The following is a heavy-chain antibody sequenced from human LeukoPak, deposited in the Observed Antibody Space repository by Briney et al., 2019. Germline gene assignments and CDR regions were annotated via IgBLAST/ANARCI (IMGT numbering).Heavy chain of an antibody. CDR2: ISSGGGST. CDR1: GLTFSSYA. D-gene: IGHD1-26*01. CDR3: AKDRTVGASYWYFDL. Sequence: GVSLRLSCAASGLTFSSYAMSWVRQAPGKGLEWVSEISSGGGSTYYADSVKGRFTISRDSSKNTLFLHMNSLRVEDTAIYYCAKDRTVGASYWYFDLWGRGTLVTVSS. V-gene: IGHV3-23*01. J-gene: IGHJ2*01.